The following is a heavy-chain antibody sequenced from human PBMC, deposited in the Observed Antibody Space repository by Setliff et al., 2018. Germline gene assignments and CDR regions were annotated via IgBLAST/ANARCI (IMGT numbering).Heavy chain of an antibody. J-gene: IGHJ3*02. CDR1: GFTFSSYS. Sequence: LRLSCAASGFTFSSYSMNWVRQAPGKGLEWVSSISSSSSYIYYADSVKGRFTISRDNAKNSLYLQMNSLRAEDTAVYYCARALESSSWYVAFDIWGQGTMVTVSS. CDR2: ISSSSSYI. V-gene: IGHV3-21*01. CDR3: ARALESSSWYVAFDI. D-gene: IGHD6-13*01.